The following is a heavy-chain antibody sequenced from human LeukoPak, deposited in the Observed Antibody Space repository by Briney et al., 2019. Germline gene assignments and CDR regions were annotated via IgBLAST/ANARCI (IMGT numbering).Heavy chain of an antibody. J-gene: IGHJ4*02. CDR2: FLHTVSI. Sequence: SQPLSLTCSVSGGSIGSGIYSWSWIRKPPGKGLEWICYFLHTVSISYNPSLKSRVTISVDTSKNQFSLKLSSVTAAHTAMYYGVRDGDYYDSGGYGNIWGQGTLVTVSS. V-gene: IGHV4-30-2*01. CDR3: VRDGDYYDSGGYGNI. D-gene: IGHD3-22*01. CDR1: GGSIGSGIYS.